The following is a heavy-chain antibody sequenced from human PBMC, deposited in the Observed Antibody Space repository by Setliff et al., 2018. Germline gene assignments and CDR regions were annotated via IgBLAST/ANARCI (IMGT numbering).Heavy chain of an antibody. CDR2: IYTDGST. CDR3: ARVTGFSYMDV. V-gene: IGHV4-61*02. Sequence: SETLSLTCTVSGDSISRAKYYWSWIRQSAGKGLECIGRIYTDGSTKYNPSLNSRVTLSIDTSKDQFSLRLSSVTAADTAVYFCARVTGFSYMDVWGKGTTVTVSS. D-gene: IGHD3-3*01. J-gene: IGHJ6*03. CDR1: GDSISRAKYY.